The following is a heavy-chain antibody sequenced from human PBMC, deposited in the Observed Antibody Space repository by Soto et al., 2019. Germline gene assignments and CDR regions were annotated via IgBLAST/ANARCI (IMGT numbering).Heavy chain of an antibody. J-gene: IGHJ4*02. Sequence: QVQLVESGGGVVQPGRSLRLSCAASGFTFSSYTMHWVRQAPGKGLEWVAVISYDDGVNKYYADSVKGRFTISRDNSKNTLYLQMISLRVEYTAVYYCARSIAVAGTPEFDYWGQGALVTVSS. CDR2: ISYDDGVNK. CDR1: GFTFSSYT. CDR3: ARSIAVAGTPEFDY. D-gene: IGHD6-19*01. V-gene: IGHV3-30-3*01.